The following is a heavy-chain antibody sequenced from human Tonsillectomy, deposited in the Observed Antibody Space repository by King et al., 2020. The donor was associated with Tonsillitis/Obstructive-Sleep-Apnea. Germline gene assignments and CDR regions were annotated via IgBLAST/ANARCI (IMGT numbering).Heavy chain of an antibody. CDR1: GGSFSGDY. CDR2: ITYSGST. Sequence: VQLQQWGAGLLKPSETLSLTCGVYGGSFSGDYWSWIRQSPEKGLEWIGKITYSGSTNYNPSLKSRVTISVDTSKTQFFLKVSSVTAADTAVYYCARVVPAWFVAFDIWGQGTVVTVSS. D-gene: IGHD3-10*01. J-gene: IGHJ3*02. V-gene: IGHV4-34*01. CDR3: ARVVPAWFVAFDI.